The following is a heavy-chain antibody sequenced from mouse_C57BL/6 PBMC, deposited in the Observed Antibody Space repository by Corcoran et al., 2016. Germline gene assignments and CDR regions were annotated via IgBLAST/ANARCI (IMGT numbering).Heavy chain of an antibody. J-gene: IGHJ2*02. CDR3: ARHDGYYPYYFDY. CDR2: INTYSGVP. D-gene: IGHD2-3*01. CDR1: GYTFTTYG. V-gene: IGHV9-3*01. Sequence: QIQLVQSGPELKKPGETVKISCKASGYTFTTYGMSWVKQAPGKGLKWMGWINTYSGVPTYADDFKGRFAFSLETSASTAYLQINNLKNEDTATYFCARHDGYYPYYFDYWGQGTSVTVSS.